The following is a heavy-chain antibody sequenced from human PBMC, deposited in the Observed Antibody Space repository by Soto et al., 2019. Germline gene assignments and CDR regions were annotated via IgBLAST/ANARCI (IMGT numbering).Heavy chain of an antibody. Sequence: PGESLKISCKGSGYSFPKYYIGWVRQMPGKDLEWMAIIYPDDSDTRYSPSFQGQVTISADKSISTAYLQWSSLKASDTAMYYCVRSPSIAGAADYWGQGTLVTVSS. J-gene: IGHJ4*02. V-gene: IGHV5-51*01. D-gene: IGHD6-13*01. CDR2: IYPDDSDT. CDR3: VRSPSIAGAADY. CDR1: GYSFPKYY.